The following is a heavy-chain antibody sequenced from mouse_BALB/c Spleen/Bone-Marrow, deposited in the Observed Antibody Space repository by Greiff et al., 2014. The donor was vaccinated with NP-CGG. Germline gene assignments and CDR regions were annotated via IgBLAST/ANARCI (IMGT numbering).Heavy chain of an antibody. J-gene: IGHJ1*01. CDR1: GFTFSDYY. V-gene: IGHV5-4*02. CDR2: ISDGGSYT. CDR3: ARDSYYYGSSYWYFDV. Sequence: EVQRVESGGGLVKPGGSLKLSCAASGFTFSDYYMYWVRQTPEKGLEWVATISDGGSYTYYLDSVKGRFTISRDNAKNSLYLQMTSLKSEDTAMYYCARDSYYYGSSYWYFDVWGAGTTVTVSS. D-gene: IGHD1-1*01.